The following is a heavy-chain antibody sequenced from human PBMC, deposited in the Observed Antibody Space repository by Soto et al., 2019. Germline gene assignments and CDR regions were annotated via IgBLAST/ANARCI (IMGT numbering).Heavy chain of an antibody. CDR1: GFTFGDYA. J-gene: IGHJ5*02. V-gene: IGHV3-49*03. Sequence: GGSLRLSCTASGFTFGDYAMSWFRQAPGKGLEWVGFIRSKAYGGTTEYAASVKGRFTISRDDSKSIAYLQMNSLKTEDTAVYYCTREKRLALDFWSGQGALPTDPWGQGTLVTVSS. CDR2: IRSKAYGGTT. D-gene: IGHD3-3*01. CDR3: TREKRLALDFWSGQGALPTDP.